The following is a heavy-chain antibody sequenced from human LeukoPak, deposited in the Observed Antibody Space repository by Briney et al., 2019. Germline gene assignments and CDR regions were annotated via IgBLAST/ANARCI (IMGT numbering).Heavy chain of an antibody. Sequence: SETLSLTCTVSGGSMSSYYWSWIRQPPGKGLEWIGYMYYSGSTSYNPSLKSRVTISIDTSKNQFSLKVSSVTAADTAVYYCARCSSWYDRYFEFWAQGTLVTVSS. CDR1: GGSMSSYY. CDR2: MYYSGST. CDR3: ARCSSWYDRYFEF. V-gene: IGHV4-59*01. J-gene: IGHJ4*02. D-gene: IGHD6-13*01.